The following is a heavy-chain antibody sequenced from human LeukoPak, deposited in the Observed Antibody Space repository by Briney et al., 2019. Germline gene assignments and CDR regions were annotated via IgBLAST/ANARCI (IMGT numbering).Heavy chain of an antibody. J-gene: IGHJ4*02. Sequence: SQTLSLTCAISGDSVSSKSAAWNWIRQSPSRGLEWLGRKYYRSKRYNDYAVSVKSRITINPDTSKNQCYLQLNSVTPEDTAVYYCARDPKKGYSYGFDYWGQGILVTVSS. CDR2: KYYRSKRYN. CDR1: GDSVSSKSAA. D-gene: IGHD5-18*01. V-gene: IGHV6-1*01. CDR3: ARDPKKGYSYGFDY.